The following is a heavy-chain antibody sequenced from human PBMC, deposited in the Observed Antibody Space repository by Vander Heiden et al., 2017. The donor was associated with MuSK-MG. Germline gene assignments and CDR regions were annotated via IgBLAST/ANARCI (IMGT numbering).Heavy chain of an antibody. CDR2: ISSSSSYI. V-gene: IGHV3-21*01. CDR1: GFPFSSYS. CDR3: ARDGVAMGRYSKFDY. J-gene: IGHJ4*02. D-gene: IGHD1-26*01. Sequence: EVQLVESGGDLVKPGGSLILSCAASGFPFSSYSMNWVRQAPGKGLEWVSSISSSSSYIYYADSVKGRFTISRDNAKNSLYMQMNRLRAEETAVYYCARDGVAMGRYSKFDYWGQGTLVTISS.